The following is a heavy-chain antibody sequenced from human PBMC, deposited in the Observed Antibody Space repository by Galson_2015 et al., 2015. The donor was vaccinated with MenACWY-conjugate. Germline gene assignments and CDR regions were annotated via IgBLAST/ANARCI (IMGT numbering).Heavy chain of an antibody. CDR3: ARVYYYGSGSYMDV. J-gene: IGHJ6*03. CDR1: GFTVSSNY. Sequence: SLRLSCAASGFTVSSNYMSWVRQAPGKGLEWVSVIYSGGSTYYADSVKGRFTISRDNSKNTLYLQMNSLRAEDTAVYYCARVYYYGSGSYMDVWGEGTTVTVSS. CDR2: IYSGGST. V-gene: IGHV3-53*01. D-gene: IGHD3-10*01.